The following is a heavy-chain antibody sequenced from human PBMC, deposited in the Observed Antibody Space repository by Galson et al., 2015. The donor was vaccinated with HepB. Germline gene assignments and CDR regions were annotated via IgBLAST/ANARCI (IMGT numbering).Heavy chain of an antibody. CDR1: GFVFSNYD. D-gene: IGHD3-16*01. CDR2: VSRSGSST. CDR3: AKDWGQRRLAYFDY. Sequence: SLRLSCAASGFVFSNYDMHWVRQAPGKGLEWVSAVSRSGSSTYYADSVKGRFTNSRDNSNNTVSLHMSSLRVEDTAFYFCAKDWGQRRLAYFDYWGQGVLVTVST. J-gene: IGHJ4*02. V-gene: IGHV3-23*01.